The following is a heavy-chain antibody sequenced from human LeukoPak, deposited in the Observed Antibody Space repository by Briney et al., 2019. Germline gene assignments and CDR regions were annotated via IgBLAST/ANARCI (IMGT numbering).Heavy chain of an antibody. CDR2: ISWDGGST. V-gene: IGHV3-43*01. CDR1: GFTFDDYA. D-gene: IGHD3-16*01. J-gene: IGHJ4*02. Sequence: PGGSLRLSCAASGFTFDDYAMHWVRQAPGKGLEWVSLISWDGGSTSYADSVKGRFTISRDNSKNSLYLQMNSLRTEDTALYYCVKGTPLGYWGQGTLVTVSS. CDR3: VKGTPLGY.